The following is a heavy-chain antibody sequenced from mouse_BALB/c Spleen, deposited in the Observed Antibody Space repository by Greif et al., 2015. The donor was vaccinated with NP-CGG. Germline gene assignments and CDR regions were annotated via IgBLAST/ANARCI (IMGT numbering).Heavy chain of an antibody. V-gene: IGHV14-1*02. J-gene: IGHJ2*01. Sequence: EVKLQESGAELVRPGALVKLSCKASGFNIKDYYMHWVKQRPEQGLEWIGWIDPENGNTIYDPKFQGKASITADTSSNTAYLQLSSLTSEDTAAYYCARDFDYWGQGTTLTVSS. CDR3: ARDFDY. CDR2: IDPENGNT. CDR1: GFNIKDYY.